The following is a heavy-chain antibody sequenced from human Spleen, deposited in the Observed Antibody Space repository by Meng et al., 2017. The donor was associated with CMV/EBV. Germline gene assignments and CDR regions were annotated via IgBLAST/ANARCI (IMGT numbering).Heavy chain of an antibody. CDR1: A. J-gene: IGHJ5*02. V-gene: IGHV6-1*01. CDR3: ARGITYYDFWSGYSDALNWFDP. CDR2: TYYRSKWYN. D-gene: IGHD3-3*01. Sequence: AWNGIRQSPSRGLEWLGRTYYRSKWYNDYAVSVKSRITINPDTSKNQFSLQLNSVTPEDTAVYYCARGITYYDFWSGYSDALNWFDPWGQGTLVTVSS.